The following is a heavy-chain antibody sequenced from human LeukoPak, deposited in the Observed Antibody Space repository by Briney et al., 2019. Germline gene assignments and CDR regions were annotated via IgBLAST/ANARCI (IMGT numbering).Heavy chain of an antibody. Sequence: PSETLSLTCAVYGGSFSGYYWSWIRQPPGKGLEWIGEINHSGSTNYNPSLKSRVTISVDTSKNQFSLKLSSVTAADTAVYYCARHPRGYTYGVFAFDIWGQGTMVTVSS. CDR1: GGSFSGYY. D-gene: IGHD5-18*01. CDR2: INHSGST. J-gene: IGHJ3*02. V-gene: IGHV4-34*01. CDR3: ARHPRGYTYGVFAFDI.